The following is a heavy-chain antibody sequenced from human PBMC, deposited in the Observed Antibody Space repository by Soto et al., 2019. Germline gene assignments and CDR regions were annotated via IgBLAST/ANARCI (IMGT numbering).Heavy chain of an antibody. J-gene: IGHJ4*02. CDR2: ISSSGSTI. V-gene: IGHV3-48*02. D-gene: IGHD5-12*01. Sequence: EVQLVESGGGLVQPGGSLRLSCAASGFTFSSYSMNWVRQAPGKGLEWVSYISSSGSTIYYADSVRGRFTISRDNAKNSLYLKMNSLRDEDTAVYYCARAGYRRVDYWGQGTLVTVSS. CDR1: GFTFSSYS. CDR3: ARAGYRRVDY.